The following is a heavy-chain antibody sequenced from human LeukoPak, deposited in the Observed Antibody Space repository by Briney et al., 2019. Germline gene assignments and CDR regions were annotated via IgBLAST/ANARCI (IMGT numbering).Heavy chain of an antibody. J-gene: IGHJ4*02. CDR1: GFTFSSAW. CDR3: VRDRVGPDY. Sequence: GGSLRLSCAASGFTFSSAWMHWVRQAPGTGLVRVSRITDDASTTYADSVKGRFTISRDNAKNTLYLQMNSLRAEDSAVYYCVRDRVGPDYWGQGTLVTVSS. CDR2: ITDDAST. V-gene: IGHV3-74*03. D-gene: IGHD1-26*01.